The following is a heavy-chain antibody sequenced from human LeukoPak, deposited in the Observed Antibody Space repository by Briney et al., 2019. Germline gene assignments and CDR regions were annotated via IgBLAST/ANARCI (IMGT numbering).Heavy chain of an antibody. V-gene: IGHV4-59*01. D-gene: IGHD6-19*01. CDR3: ARDGGSDQYYFDT. CDR2: IYYSGST. CDR1: GGSISSYY. J-gene: IGHJ4*02. Sequence: TSETLSLTCTVSGGSISSYYWSWIRQPPGKGLEWIGYIYYSGSTNYNPSLKSRVTISVDTSKNQFSLKLRSVTAADTAVYYCARDGGSDQYYFDTWGPGTLVTVSS.